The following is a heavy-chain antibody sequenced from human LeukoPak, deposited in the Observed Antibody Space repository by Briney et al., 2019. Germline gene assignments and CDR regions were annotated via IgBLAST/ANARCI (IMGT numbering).Heavy chain of an antibody. CDR3: ARVTYDSSGYYHTYYYYVDV. CDR2: IYSSGST. J-gene: IGHJ6*03. Sequence: SETLSLTCTVSGGSISGYYLTWIRQPPGKGLEWIGYIYSSGSTKYNPSLKSRVTISVDTSKNQFSLNLSSVTAADTAVYYCARVTYDSSGYYHTYYYYVDVWGNGTTVTVSS. D-gene: IGHD3-22*01. V-gene: IGHV4-59*01. CDR1: GGSISGYY.